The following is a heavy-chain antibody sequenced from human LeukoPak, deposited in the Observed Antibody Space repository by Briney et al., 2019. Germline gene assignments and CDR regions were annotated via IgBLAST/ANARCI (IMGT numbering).Heavy chain of an antibody. Sequence: ASVKVSCKASGGTFSSYAISWVRQAPGQGLEWMGGIIPIFGTANYAQKFQGRVTITADTSTNTAYMELSSLRSEDTAVYYCARVTPPITMIVVVIEKGDWWFDPWGQGTLVTVSS. D-gene: IGHD3-22*01. CDR1: GGTFSSYA. J-gene: IGHJ5*02. V-gene: IGHV1-69*06. CDR2: IIPIFGTA. CDR3: ARVTPPITMIVVVIEKGDWWFDP.